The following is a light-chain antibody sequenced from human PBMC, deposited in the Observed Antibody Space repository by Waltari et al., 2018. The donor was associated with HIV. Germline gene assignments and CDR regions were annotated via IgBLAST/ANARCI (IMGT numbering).Light chain of an antibody. V-gene: IGLV6-57*02. Sequence: NFMLTQPHSVSESPGKTVTISSTGSSGRISSNYVQWYQQRPGSAPTTVIYEDLQKPSGVPYRFSGSIDSSSNSAYLTISGLKTEDEADCYCQSYDTSSHVVFGGGTKLTVL. J-gene: IGLJ2*01. CDR2: EDL. CDR1: SGRISSNY. CDR3: QSYDTSSHVV.